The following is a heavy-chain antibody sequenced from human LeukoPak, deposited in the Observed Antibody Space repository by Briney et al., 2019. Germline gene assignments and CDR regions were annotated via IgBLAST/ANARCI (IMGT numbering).Heavy chain of an antibody. CDR2: IYPGDSDT. CDR3: ASAQWAVPFNY. D-gene: IGHD2-8*01. CDR1: GNSFTSYW. Sequence: GESLKISCKGSGNSFTSYWIGWVRQMPGKGVEWMGIIYPGDSDTRYSPSFQGHVTISADKSISTAYLQWSSLKASDTAVYYCASAQWAVPFNYWGQGTLVTVSS. V-gene: IGHV5-51*01. J-gene: IGHJ4*02.